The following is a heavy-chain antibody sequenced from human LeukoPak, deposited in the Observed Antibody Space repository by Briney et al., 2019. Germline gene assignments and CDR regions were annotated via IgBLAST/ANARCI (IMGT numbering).Heavy chain of an antibody. Sequence: PSETLCLTCTVSGYSISSGYYWGWIRQPPGKGLEWIGSIYHSGSTYYNPSLKSRVTISVDTSKNQFSLKLSSVTAADTAVYYCARSPQYSSSWYPYYFDYWGQGTLVTVSS. CDR2: IYHSGST. J-gene: IGHJ4*02. CDR3: ARSPQYSSSWYPYYFDY. D-gene: IGHD6-13*01. CDR1: GYSISSGYY. V-gene: IGHV4-38-2*02.